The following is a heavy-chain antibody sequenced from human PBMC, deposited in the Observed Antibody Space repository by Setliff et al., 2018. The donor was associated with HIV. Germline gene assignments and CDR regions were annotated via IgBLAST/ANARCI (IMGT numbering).Heavy chain of an antibody. CDR2: VTPILHTT. J-gene: IGHJ4*02. V-gene: IGHV1-69*10. CDR1: GDTFSTYV. CDR3: ARDHQTMLWLDY. Sequence: RASVKVSCKSSGDTFSTYVFTWVRQAPGQGLEWMGGVTPILHTTNYAQTFQGRVTITADISTGTVYMELSSLTSEDTAIYYCARDHQTMLWLDYWGQGTQVTVSS. D-gene: IGHD2-21*01.